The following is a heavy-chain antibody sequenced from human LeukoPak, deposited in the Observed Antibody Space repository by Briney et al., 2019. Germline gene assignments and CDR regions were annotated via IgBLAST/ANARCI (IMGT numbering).Heavy chain of an antibody. V-gene: IGHV1-2*02. CDR2: INPNNGGT. D-gene: IGHD3-22*01. CDR3: ARDQGNGYYINWFDP. Sequence: VASVKVSCKASGYTFTGYYMHWVRQAPGQGPEWMGWINPNNGGTKLAQKFQGRITMTTDTSISTAYMELSKLTSDDTAMYYCARDQGNGYYINWFDPWGQGTLVTVSS. CDR1: GYTFTGYY. J-gene: IGHJ5*02.